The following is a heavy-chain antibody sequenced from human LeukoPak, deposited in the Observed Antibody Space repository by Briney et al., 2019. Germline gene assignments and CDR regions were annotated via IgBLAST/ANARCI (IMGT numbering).Heavy chain of an antibody. J-gene: IGHJ2*01. CDR3: ARDRYYFGSGSYPWYFDL. Sequence: GGSLRLSCAASGFTFSSYSMNWVRQAPGKGLEWVSYISSSSSTIYYADSVKGRFTISRDNGRNSMYLQMNSLRAEDTAVYYCARDRYYFGSGSYPWYFDLWGRGTLVTVSS. CDR1: GFTFSSYS. V-gene: IGHV3-48*04. CDR2: ISSSSSTI. D-gene: IGHD3-10*01.